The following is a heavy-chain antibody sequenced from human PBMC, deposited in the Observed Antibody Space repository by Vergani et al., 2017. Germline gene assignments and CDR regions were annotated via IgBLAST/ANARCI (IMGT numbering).Heavy chain of an antibody. J-gene: IGHJ4*02. Sequence: VQLVESGGGLVKPGGSLRLSCAASGFTFSSYSMNWVRQAPGKGLEWASSISSSSSYIYYADSVKGRFTISRDNAKNSLYLQMNSLGDEDTAVYYCACLSLVATIRDYWGQGTLVTVSS. D-gene: IGHD5-12*01. CDR1: GFTFSSYS. V-gene: IGHV3-21*01. CDR3: ACLSLVATIRDY. CDR2: ISSSSSYI.